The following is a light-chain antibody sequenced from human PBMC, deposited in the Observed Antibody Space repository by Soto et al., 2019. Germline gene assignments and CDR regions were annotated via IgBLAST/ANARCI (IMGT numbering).Light chain of an antibody. Sequence: QAVVTQEPSLTVSPGGTVTLTCGSSTGAVTSGHYPYWVQQRSGQAPRTLIYDAVNRHSWTPARFSGSLLGGKAALTLSGAQPEDEGDYYCLLYYGGVLLFGGETKLTVL. J-gene: IGLJ2*01. CDR3: LLYYGGVLL. CDR2: DAV. CDR1: TGAVTSGHY. V-gene: IGLV7-46*01.